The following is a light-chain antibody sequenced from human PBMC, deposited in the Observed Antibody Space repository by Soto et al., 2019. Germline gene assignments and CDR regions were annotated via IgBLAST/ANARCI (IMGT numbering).Light chain of an antibody. CDR3: QQYDNSPIT. CDR2: GAS. J-gene: IGKJ5*01. CDR1: QSISSSF. Sequence: PGARASLSCVASQSISSSFLAWYQQKPGQAPRLLIYGASSRATGIPDRFSGTGSETDFTLTISRLEPEDFAVYYCQQYDNSPITFGQGTRLEI. V-gene: IGKV3-20*01.